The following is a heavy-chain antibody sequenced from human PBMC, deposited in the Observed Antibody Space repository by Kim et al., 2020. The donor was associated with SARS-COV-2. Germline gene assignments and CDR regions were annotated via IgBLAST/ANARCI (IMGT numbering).Heavy chain of an antibody. V-gene: IGHV3-9*01. CDR1: GFTFGDYV. D-gene: IGHD6-6*01. CDR3: ARLAARAGADY. Sequence: GGSLRLSCAASGFTFGDYVMHWVRQAPGKGLEWVSGISWNSGDIDYADSVKGRFTISRDNAKKSLYLQMNSLRAEDTALYHCARLAARAGADYWGQGTLVTVSS. CDR2: ISWNSGDI. J-gene: IGHJ4*02.